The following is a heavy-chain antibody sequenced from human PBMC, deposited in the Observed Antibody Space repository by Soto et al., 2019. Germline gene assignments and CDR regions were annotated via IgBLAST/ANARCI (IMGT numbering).Heavy chain of an antibody. Sequence: SETLSLTCTVSGGSISSYYWSWIRQPPGKGLEWIGYIYHSGSTKYNPSLKSRVTISLDTSKNQFSLKLSSVTAAGTAVYYCARARWELLEFYFDYWGQGTLVTVSS. J-gene: IGHJ4*02. CDR3: ARARWELLEFYFDY. CDR2: IYHSGST. CDR1: GGSISSYY. V-gene: IGHV4-59*01. D-gene: IGHD1-26*01.